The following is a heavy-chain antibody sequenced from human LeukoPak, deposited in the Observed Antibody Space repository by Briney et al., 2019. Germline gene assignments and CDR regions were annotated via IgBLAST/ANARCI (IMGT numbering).Heavy chain of an antibody. CDR3: AKDIYVGGSYPGFDY. V-gene: IGHV3-30*18. CDR1: KFTFSSYG. Sequence: PGGSLRLSCAASKFTFSSYGMHWVRQAPGKGLEWVAVISNDGSNKYYADSVKGRLTISRDNSKKTLYLEMNSLRTEDTAVYYCAKDIYVGGSYPGFDYWGQGTLVTVSS. CDR2: ISNDGSNK. J-gene: IGHJ4*02. D-gene: IGHD3-16*01.